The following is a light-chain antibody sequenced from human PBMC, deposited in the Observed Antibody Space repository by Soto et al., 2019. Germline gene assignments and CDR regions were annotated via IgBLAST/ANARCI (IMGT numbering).Light chain of an antibody. CDR3: QKYTGAPPYT. CDR2: AAS. V-gene: IGKV1-27*01. J-gene: IGKJ3*01. Sequence: DIQMTQSPSSLSASVGDRVTITCRASQGIGNSLAWYQQKPGTVPKLLIYAASTLQSGVPSRFSGSGSATDFTLTITSLQPEDVATYYCQKYTGAPPYTFGPGTKVDIK. CDR1: QGIGNS.